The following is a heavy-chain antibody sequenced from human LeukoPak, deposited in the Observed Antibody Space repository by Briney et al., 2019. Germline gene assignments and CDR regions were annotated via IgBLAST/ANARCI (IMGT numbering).Heavy chain of an antibody. CDR2: INHSGRT. Sequence: SXTLSLTCAVYGGSFSGYYWSWIRQPPGKGLEWIGEINHSGRTNYNPSLKSRVTISVDTSKNQFSLKLSSVTAADTAVYYCATYSNYDFDYWGQGTLVTVSS. V-gene: IGHV4-34*01. J-gene: IGHJ4*02. CDR3: ATYSNYDFDY. D-gene: IGHD4-11*01. CDR1: GGSFSGYY.